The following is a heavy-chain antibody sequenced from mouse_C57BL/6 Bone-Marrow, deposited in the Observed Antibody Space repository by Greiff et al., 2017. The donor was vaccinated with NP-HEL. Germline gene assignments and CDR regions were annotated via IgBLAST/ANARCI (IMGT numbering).Heavy chain of an antibody. CDR2: IYPGSGNT. CDR1: GCSFTSYY. CDR3: ARGGTCYGSITYYFDY. Sequence: QVQLQQSGPELVKPGASVKISCKASGCSFTSYYIHWVKQRPGQGLEWIGWIYPGSGNTKYNEKFKGKATLTADTSSSTAYMQLSSLTSEDSAVYYCARGGTCYGSITYYFDYWGQGTTLTVSS. D-gene: IGHD1-1*01. J-gene: IGHJ2*01. V-gene: IGHV1-66*01.